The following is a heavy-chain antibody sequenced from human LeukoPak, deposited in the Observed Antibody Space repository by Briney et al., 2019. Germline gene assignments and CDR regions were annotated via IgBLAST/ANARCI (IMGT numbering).Heavy chain of an antibody. J-gene: IGHJ5*02. V-gene: IGHV3-15*04. CDR1: GVNFNTAW. Sequence: GGSLRLSCAASGVNFNTAWMSWVRQVPEKGLEWIGHIESKIYAGTTDYAAPVKGRFTISRDDSKNTVYLQMDSLRTEDTAIYYCTTDREWFDPWGQGTLVTVSS. CDR2: IESKIYAGTT. CDR3: TTDREWFDP.